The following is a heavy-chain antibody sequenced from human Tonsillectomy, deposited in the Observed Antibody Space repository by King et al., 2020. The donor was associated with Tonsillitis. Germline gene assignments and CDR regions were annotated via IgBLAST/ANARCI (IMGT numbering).Heavy chain of an antibody. J-gene: IGHJ5*02. CDR1: GGSISSSY. CDR3: ARTTYCSGGSCYGASWFDP. CDR2: IYYSGST. D-gene: IGHD2-15*01. V-gene: IGHV4-59*01. Sequence: QLQESGPGLVKPSETLSLTCTVSGGSISSSYWSWIRQPPGKGLEWIGYIYYSGSTTYNPSLKSRVTILVDTSKNQFSLRLSSVTAADTAVYYCARTTYCSGGSCYGASWFDPWGQGTLVTVSS.